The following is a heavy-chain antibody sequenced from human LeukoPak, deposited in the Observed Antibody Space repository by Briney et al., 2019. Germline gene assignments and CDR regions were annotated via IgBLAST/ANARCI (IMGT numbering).Heavy chain of an antibody. Sequence: SETLSLTCTVSGGSISRDYWSWIRQPPGKGLEWIGYSYYTGSTNYNPSLKSRVTISVDTSKNQFSLKLSSATAADTAVYYCARDYYGSGSYYNVGAFDIWGQGTMVTVSS. CDR1: GGSISRDY. CDR3: ARDYYGSGSYYNVGAFDI. CDR2: SYYTGST. J-gene: IGHJ3*02. D-gene: IGHD3-10*01. V-gene: IGHV4-59*01.